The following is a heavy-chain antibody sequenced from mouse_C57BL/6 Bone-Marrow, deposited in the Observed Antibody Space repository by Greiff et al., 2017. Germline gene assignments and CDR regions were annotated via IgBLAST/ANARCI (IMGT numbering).Heavy chain of an antibody. CDR1: GYTFTSYW. CDR3: ASPVEVHFDY. Sequence: QVQLQQPGAELVKPGASVKMSCKASGYTFTSYWLTWVKQRPGQGLEWIGDIYPGSGSTNYNEKFKRKATLTVDTSSSTAYMQLSSLTSEDSAVYYCASPVEVHFDYWGQGTTLTVSS. CDR2: IYPGSGST. V-gene: IGHV1-55*01. J-gene: IGHJ2*01.